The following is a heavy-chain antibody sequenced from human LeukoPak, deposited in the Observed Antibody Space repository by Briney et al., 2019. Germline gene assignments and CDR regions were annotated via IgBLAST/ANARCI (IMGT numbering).Heavy chain of an antibody. J-gene: IGHJ4*02. CDR3: ASGIKDDYVWGSPRTYFDY. CDR2: IYYNGGT. V-gene: IGHV4-31*03. CDR1: GASISSGAFY. D-gene: IGHD3-16*01. Sequence: SGTLSLTCTVSGASISSGAFYCNWIRQHPGKGLEWIGYIYYNGGTYYNPSLKSRLSISVDTSKNQFSLKLSSVTAADTAVYYCASGIKDDYVWGSPRTYFDYWGQGALVTVSP.